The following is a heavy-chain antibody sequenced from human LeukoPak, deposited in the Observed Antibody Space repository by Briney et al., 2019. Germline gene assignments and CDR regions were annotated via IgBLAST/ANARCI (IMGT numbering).Heavy chain of an antibody. Sequence: SVKVSCKASGGTFSSYAISWVRQAPGQGLERMGGIIPIFGTANYAQKFQGRVTITADKSTSTAYMELSSLRSEDTAVYYCARPYYYDSSGYYYTHFDYWGQGTLVTVSS. J-gene: IGHJ4*02. CDR3: ARPYYYDSSGYYYTHFDY. V-gene: IGHV1-69*06. D-gene: IGHD3-22*01. CDR2: IIPIFGTA. CDR1: GGTFSSYA.